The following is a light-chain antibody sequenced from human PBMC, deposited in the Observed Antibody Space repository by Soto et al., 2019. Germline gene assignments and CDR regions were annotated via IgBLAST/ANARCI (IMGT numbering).Light chain of an antibody. V-gene: IGKV1-5*01. CDR1: QIITNR. Sequence: DVQMTQSPSTLSASVGDRVTITCRASQIITNRLAWYQQKPGKAPQVLIFDASCLEAGVPSSFSGRGSGPAFTLTISRLQPEEFAVYQCQYYGGLWTFGQGTRVE. CDR2: DAS. J-gene: IGKJ1*01. CDR3: QYYGGLWT.